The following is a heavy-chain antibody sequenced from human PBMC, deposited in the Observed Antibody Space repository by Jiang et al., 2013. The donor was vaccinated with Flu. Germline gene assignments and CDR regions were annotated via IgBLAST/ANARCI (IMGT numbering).Heavy chain of an antibody. Sequence: RSLRLSCAASGFTFSSYGMHWVRQAPGKGLEWVAVIWYDGSNKYYADSVKGRFTISRDNSKNTLYLQMNSLRAEDTAVYYCAREGDVRYFDWLSPYGMDVWGQGTTVTVSS. V-gene: IGHV3-33*01. CDR1: GFTFSSYG. CDR2: IWYDGSNK. D-gene: IGHD3-9*01. J-gene: IGHJ6*02. CDR3: AREGDVRYFDWLSPYGMDV.